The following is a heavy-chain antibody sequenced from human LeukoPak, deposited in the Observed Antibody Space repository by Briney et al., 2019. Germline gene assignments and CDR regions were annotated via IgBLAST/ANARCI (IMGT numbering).Heavy chain of an antibody. J-gene: IGHJ4*02. CDR2: INPNSGGT. CDR1: GYTFNVYY. CDR3: ARWITTVITPDY. V-gene: IGHV1-2*02. Sequence: ASVKVSFKASGYTFNVYYLHWVRQAPGQGLEWMGWINPNSGGTNYAQKFQGRVTMTRDKSISTAYMELRRQRSDDTAVYYCARWITTVITPDYWGQGTLVTVSS. D-gene: IGHD4-11*01.